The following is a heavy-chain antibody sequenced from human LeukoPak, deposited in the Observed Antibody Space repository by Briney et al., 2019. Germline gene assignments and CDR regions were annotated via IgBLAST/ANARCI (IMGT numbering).Heavy chain of an antibody. D-gene: IGHD2-2*01. Sequence: LRGSVRLSCAASGYTFSSYAMSWVRQAPGKGLEWVSAISGNGGSTYYADSVKGRFTISRDNSKNTPYLQMNSLRAEDTAVYYCAKEGPAAEGAFDFWGQGPLVTVSA. CDR2: ISGNGGST. V-gene: IGHV3-23*01. CDR1: GYTFSSYA. CDR3: AKEGPAAEGAFDF. J-gene: IGHJ4*02.